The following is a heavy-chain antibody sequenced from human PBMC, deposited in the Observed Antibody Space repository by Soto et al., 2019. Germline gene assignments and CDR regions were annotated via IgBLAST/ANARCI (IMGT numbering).Heavy chain of an antibody. J-gene: IGHJ2*01. CDR3: ARKVSGSTGRPDLWYFDL. V-gene: IGHV3-23*01. Sequence: EVQLLDSGGGLVQPGGSLRLSCAASGFTFNGYALTWVRQAPGKGLEWGSAISGGGDATFYADSVKGRFTISRDNSKNTLYLQMNTLRAEDTAVYYCARKVSGSTGRPDLWYFDLWGCGTRVTVSS. D-gene: IGHD3-10*01. CDR2: ISGGGDAT. CDR1: GFTFNGYA.